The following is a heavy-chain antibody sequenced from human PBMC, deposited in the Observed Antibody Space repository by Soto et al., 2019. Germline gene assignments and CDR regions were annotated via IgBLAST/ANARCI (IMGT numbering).Heavy chain of an antibody. V-gene: IGHV4-34*01. J-gene: IGHJ3*02. Sequence: KLSETLSLTCVVYGGSLTGYYWSWIRQPPGRGLEWIGEINPTGSPKYNPSLMSRVTISVDTSKNQFSMKLSSVTAADTAVFYCARSREQWLVDAFDIWGQGTMVTVSS. D-gene: IGHD6-19*01. CDR2: INPTGSP. CDR3: ARSREQWLVDAFDI. CDR1: GGSLTGYY.